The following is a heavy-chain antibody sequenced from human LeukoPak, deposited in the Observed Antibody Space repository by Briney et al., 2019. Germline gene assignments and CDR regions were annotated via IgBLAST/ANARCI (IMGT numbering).Heavy chain of an antibody. J-gene: IGHJ5*02. V-gene: IGHV4-39*02. Sequence: SETLSLTCTVSGGSISSSSYYWGWIRQPPGKGLEWIGSIYYSGSTYYNPSLKSRVTISVDTSKNQFSLKLSSVTAADTAVYYCARDAGSSRHIWFDPWGQGTLVTVSS. D-gene: IGHD6-13*01. CDR3: ARDAGSSRHIWFDP. CDR1: GGSISSSSYY. CDR2: IYYSGST.